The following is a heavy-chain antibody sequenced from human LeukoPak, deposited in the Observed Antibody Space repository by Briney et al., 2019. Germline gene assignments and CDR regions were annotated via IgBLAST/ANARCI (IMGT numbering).Heavy chain of an antibody. CDR1: GGTFSSYA. CDR3: ARALEYYDILTGSSWFDP. V-gene: IGHV1-69*06. D-gene: IGHD3-9*01. CDR2: IIPIFGTA. J-gene: IGHJ5*02. Sequence: GASVKVPCKASGGTFSSYAISWVRQAPGQGLEWMGGIIPIFGTANYAQKFQGRVTITADKSTSTAYMELSSLRSEDTAVYYCARALEYYDILTGSSWFDPWGQGTLVTVSS.